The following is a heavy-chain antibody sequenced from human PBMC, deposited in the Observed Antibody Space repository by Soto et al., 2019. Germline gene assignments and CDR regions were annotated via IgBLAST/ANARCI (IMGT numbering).Heavy chain of an antibody. J-gene: IGHJ3*02. D-gene: IGHD3-22*01. V-gene: IGHV3-48*02. CDR3: ARDKGYYDSSGLDI. CDR2: ISSSSTI. CDR1: GFTFSSYS. Sequence: GGSLRLSCAASGFTFSSYSMNWVRQAPGKGLEWVSYISSSSTIYYADSVKGRFTISRDNAKNSLYLQMNSLRDEDTAVYYCARDKGYYDSSGLDIWGQGTMVTVSS.